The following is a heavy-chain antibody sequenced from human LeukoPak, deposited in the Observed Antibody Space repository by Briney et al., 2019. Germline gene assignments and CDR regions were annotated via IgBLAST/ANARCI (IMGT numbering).Heavy chain of an antibody. V-gene: IGHV4-39*07. CDR1: GGSISSSSYY. Sequence: SETLPLTCTVSGGSISSSSYYWGWIRQPPGKGLEWIGSIYYSGSTYYNPSLKSRVTISVDTSKNQFSLKLSSVTAADTAVYYCARDRPMVRGGHDYWGQGTLVTVSS. CDR2: IYYSGST. D-gene: IGHD3-10*01. CDR3: ARDRPMVRGGHDY. J-gene: IGHJ4*02.